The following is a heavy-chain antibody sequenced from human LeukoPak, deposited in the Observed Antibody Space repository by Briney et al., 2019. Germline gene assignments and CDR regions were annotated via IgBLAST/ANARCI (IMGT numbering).Heavy chain of an antibody. D-gene: IGHD3-9*01. Sequence: TGGSLRLSCAASGFTFSSYSINWVRQAPGKGLEWVSSISSSSTYIYYADSVKGRFTISRDNAKNSLYLQMNSLRAEDTAVYYCARGSDILTGPLWYWGQGTLVTVSS. CDR2: ISSSSTYI. CDR1: GFTFSSYS. V-gene: IGHV3-21*01. CDR3: ARGSDILTGPLWY. J-gene: IGHJ4*02.